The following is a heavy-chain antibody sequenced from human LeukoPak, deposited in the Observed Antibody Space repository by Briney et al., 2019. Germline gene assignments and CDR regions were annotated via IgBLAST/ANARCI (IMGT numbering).Heavy chain of an antibody. J-gene: IGHJ4*02. CDR3: ARKFLTGRLIDC. CDR2: ITYGGSTE. D-gene: IGHD7-27*01. Sequence: GGSLRLSCAASGFTFSNYGMHWVRQAPGKGLEWVAVITYGGSTEYYADSVKGRSAISRDTSKNTLYLQMNGLRAEDTAVYYCARKFLTGRLIDCWGQGTLVTVSS. CDR1: GFTFSNYG. V-gene: IGHV3-30*03.